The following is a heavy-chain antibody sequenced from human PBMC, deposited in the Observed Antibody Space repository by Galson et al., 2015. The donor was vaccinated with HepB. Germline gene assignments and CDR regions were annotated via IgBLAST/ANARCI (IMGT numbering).Heavy chain of an antibody. CDR2: IIAGNGNT. J-gene: IGHJ6*02. V-gene: IGHV1-3*01. D-gene: IGHD3-16*01. CDR3: ARATGHSYAVHYYYYYGMDV. Sequence: HWVRQAPGQRPEWMGWIIAGNGNTKYSQNFQGRLTITRDTFANIAYMELSSLRSEDSAVYYCARATGHSYAVHYYYYYGMDVWGQGTTVTVSS.